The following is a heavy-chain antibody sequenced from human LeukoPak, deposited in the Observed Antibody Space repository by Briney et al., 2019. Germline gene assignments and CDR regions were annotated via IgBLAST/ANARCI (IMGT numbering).Heavy chain of an antibody. CDR2: IYYSGST. CDR1: GGSISSYY. J-gene: IGHJ5*02. CDR3: ARGTTIFGVVNRHWFDP. D-gene: IGHD3-3*01. V-gene: IGHV4-59*01. Sequence: PSETLSLTCTVSGGSISSYYWSWIRQPPGKGLEWIGYIYYSGSTNYNPSLKSRVTISVDTSKNQFSLKLSSVTAADTAVYYCARGTTIFGVVNRHWFDPWGQGTLVTVSS.